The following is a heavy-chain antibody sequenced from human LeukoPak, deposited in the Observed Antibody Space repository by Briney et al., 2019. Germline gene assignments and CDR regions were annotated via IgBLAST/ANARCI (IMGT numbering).Heavy chain of an antibody. D-gene: IGHD3-3*01. Sequence: SETLSLTCTVSGGSISSHYWSWIRQPPGKGLEWIGYIYYSGSTNYSPSLKSRVTISVDTSKNQFSLKLSSVTAADTAVYYCARVDKGSGYYSPLSIDYWGQGTLVTVSS. V-gene: IGHV4-59*11. CDR1: GGSISSHY. CDR2: IYYSGST. CDR3: ARVDKGSGYYSPLSIDY. J-gene: IGHJ4*02.